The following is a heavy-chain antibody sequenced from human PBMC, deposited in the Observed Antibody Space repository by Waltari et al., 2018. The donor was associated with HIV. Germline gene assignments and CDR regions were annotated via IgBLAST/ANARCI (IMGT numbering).Heavy chain of an antibody. CDR1: GLAFSDDY. CDR2: IRNSGATT. Sequence: QVQLVESGGGLVKPGGSLRLSCAASGLAFSDDYMAWIRQAPGKGLDWVSYIRNSGATTYYADSVKGRFTIARDNGKNSLYLQMSSLRAEDTAVYYCARVRTYRYGMDVWGQGTTVTVSS. CDR3: ARVRTYRYGMDV. V-gene: IGHV3-11*01. J-gene: IGHJ6*02. D-gene: IGHD5-18*01.